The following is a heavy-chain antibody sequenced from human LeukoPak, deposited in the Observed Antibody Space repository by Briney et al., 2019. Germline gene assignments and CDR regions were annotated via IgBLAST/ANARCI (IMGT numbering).Heavy chain of an antibody. CDR3: ARGPAYGDYTHY. D-gene: IGHD4-17*01. Sequence: SETLSLTCTVSGYSISSGYYWGWIRQPPGKGLEWIGSIYHSGSTYYKPSLKSRVTISVHTSKNQFSLKLSSVTAADTAVYYCARGPAYGDYTHYWGQGTLVTVSS. CDR2: IYHSGST. J-gene: IGHJ4*02. CDR1: GYSISSGYY. V-gene: IGHV4-38-2*02.